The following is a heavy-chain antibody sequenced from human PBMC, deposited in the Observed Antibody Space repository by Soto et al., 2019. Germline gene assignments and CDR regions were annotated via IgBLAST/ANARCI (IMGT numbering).Heavy chain of an antibody. CDR3: ARGGGTGWFDP. Sequence: ASVKVSCKASGYTFTSYEINWVRQATGQGLEWMGWMNPNSGNIGFAQKFQGRVTMTRNTSVSTAYMELSGLRSEDTAVYYCARGGGTGWFDPWGQGTLVTVSS. CDR2: MNPNSGNI. V-gene: IGHV1-8*01. CDR1: GYTFTSYE. J-gene: IGHJ5*02. D-gene: IGHD3-16*01.